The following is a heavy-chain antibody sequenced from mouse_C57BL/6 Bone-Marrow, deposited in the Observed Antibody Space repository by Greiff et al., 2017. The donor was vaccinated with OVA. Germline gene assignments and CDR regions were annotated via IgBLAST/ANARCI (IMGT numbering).Heavy chain of an antibody. CDR2: ISDGGSYT. CDR1: GFTFSSYA. J-gene: IGHJ3*01. D-gene: IGHD1-1*01. CDR3: ARVTTVGFAY. V-gene: IGHV5-4*03. Sequence: EVKLQESGGGLVKPGGSLKLSCAASGFTFSSYAMSWVRQTPEKRLEWVATISDGGSYTYYPDNVKGRFTISRDNAKNNLYLQMSHLKSEDTAMYYCARVTTVGFAYWGQGTLVTVSA.